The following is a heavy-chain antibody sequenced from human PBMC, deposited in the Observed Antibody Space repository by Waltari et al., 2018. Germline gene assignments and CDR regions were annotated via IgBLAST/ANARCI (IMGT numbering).Heavy chain of an antibody. CDR1: GGSISSHY. Sequence: QVQLQESGPGLVKPSETLSLTCTVSGGSISSHYWSWIRQPPGKGLEWIGYIHYSGSTYYNPSLKSRVTISVDTSKNQFSLKLSSVTAADTAVYYCARLLPSDSSSWIDYWGQGTLVTVSS. V-gene: IGHV4-59*08. J-gene: IGHJ4*02. CDR2: IHYSGST. D-gene: IGHD6-13*01. CDR3: ARLLPSDSSSWIDY.